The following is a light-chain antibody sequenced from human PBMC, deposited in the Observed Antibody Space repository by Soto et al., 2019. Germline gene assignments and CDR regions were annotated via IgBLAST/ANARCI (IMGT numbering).Light chain of an antibody. CDR3: QQSYRTPPIT. CDR2: DAS. J-gene: IGKJ5*01. CDR1: QGINRW. Sequence: DIQMTQSPSSLSASIGDRVTITCRASQGINRWLAWYQQKLGKAPKLLIFDASSRATGIPDRFSGSGSGTDFTLTISSLQPEDFATYYCQQSYRTPPITFGQGTRLEIK. V-gene: IGKV1-39*01.